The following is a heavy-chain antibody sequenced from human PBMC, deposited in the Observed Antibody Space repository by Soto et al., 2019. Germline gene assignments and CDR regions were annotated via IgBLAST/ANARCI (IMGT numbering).Heavy chain of an antibody. CDR3: AKDRSSSRNYYYGMDV. Sequence: GGSLRLSCAASGFTFSSYAMSWGRQAPGKGLEWVSAISGSGGSTYYADSVKGRFTISRDNSKNTLYLQMNSLRAEDTAVYYCAKDRSSSRNYYYGMDVWGQGTTVTVSS. V-gene: IGHV3-23*01. CDR2: ISGSGGST. J-gene: IGHJ6*02. CDR1: GFTFSSYA. D-gene: IGHD6-6*01.